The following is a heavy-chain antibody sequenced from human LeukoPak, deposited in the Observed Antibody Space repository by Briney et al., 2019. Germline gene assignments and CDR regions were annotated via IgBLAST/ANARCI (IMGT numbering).Heavy chain of an antibody. D-gene: IGHD3-10*01. V-gene: IGHV4-38-2*01. Sequence: SETLSLTCAVSGYSISSGYYWGWIRQPPGKGLEWIGSIYHSGSTYYNPSLKSRVTISVDTSKNQFSLKLSSVTAADTAVYYCARYYGSGSYSLDNWGQGTLVTVSS. J-gene: IGHJ4*02. CDR1: GYSISSGYY. CDR2: IYHSGST. CDR3: ARYYGSGSYSLDN.